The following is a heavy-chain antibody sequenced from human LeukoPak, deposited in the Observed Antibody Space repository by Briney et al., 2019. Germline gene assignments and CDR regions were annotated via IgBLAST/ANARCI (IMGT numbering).Heavy chain of an antibody. V-gene: IGHV5-51*01. D-gene: IGHD6-13*01. CDR1: GYLFTRKW. Sequence: GESLKISCKGSGYLFTRKWIGWVRQMPGKGLEWMGIIYPGDSETRYSPSLQGQVTISADKSINTAYLQWSSLKASDTAMYYCARHQTPYRSNPFDYWGQGTLVTVSS. CDR3: ARHQTPYRSNPFDY. CDR2: IYPGDSET. J-gene: IGHJ4*02.